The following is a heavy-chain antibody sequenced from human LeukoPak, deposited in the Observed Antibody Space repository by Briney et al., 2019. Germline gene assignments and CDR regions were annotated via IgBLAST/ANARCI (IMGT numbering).Heavy chain of an antibody. V-gene: IGHV1-8*01. CDR2: MNPNSGNT. J-gene: IGHJ3*02. CDR1: GYTFTSYD. CDR3: ARVRYYYGSGSYYNVDAFDI. Sequence: GASVKVSCKASGYTFTSYDINWVRQATGQGLERMGWMNPNSGNTGYAQKFQGRVTMTRNTSISTAYMELSSLRSEDTAVYYCARVRYYYGSGSYYNVDAFDIWGQGTMVTVSS. D-gene: IGHD3-10*01.